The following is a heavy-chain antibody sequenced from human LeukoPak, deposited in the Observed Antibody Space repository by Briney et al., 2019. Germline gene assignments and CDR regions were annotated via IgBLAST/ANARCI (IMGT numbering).Heavy chain of an antibody. CDR3: AKARGLMVYDP. V-gene: IGHV3-23*01. Sequence: PGGSLRLSCAASGFTLSSYAMSWVRQAPGKGLEWVSSISGTGGSTYYAASVKGRFTFSRDNSKNTLYLQMNSLRAEDTAVYYCAKARGLMVYDPWGQGTLVTVSS. CDR2: ISGTGGST. D-gene: IGHD2-8*01. CDR1: GFTLSSYA. J-gene: IGHJ5*02.